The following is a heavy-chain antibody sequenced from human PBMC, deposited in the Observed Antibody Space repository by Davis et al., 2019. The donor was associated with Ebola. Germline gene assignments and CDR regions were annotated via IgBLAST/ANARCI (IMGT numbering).Heavy chain of an antibody. Sequence: SVKVSCKASGGTFSSYAISWVRQAPGQGLEWMGGIIPIFGTANYAQKFQGRVTITADKSTSTAYMELSSLRSEDTAVYYCARDSSGWYNTNWFDPWGQGTLVTVSS. J-gene: IGHJ5*02. CDR3: ARDSSGWYNTNWFDP. D-gene: IGHD6-19*01. V-gene: IGHV1-69*06. CDR2: IIPIFGTA. CDR1: GGTFSSYA.